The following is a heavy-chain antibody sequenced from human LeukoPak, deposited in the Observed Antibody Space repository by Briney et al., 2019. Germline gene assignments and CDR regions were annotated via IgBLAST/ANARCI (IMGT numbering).Heavy chain of an antibody. Sequence: SVKVSCKASGGTFSSYAISWVRQAPGQGLEWMGGIIPIFGTANYAQKFQGRVTITTDESTSTAYMELSSLRAEDTAVYYCARGISSSWYFDYWGQGTLVTVSS. CDR2: IIPIFGTA. CDR3: ARGISSSWYFDY. V-gene: IGHV1-69*05. J-gene: IGHJ4*02. CDR1: GGTFSSYA. D-gene: IGHD6-13*01.